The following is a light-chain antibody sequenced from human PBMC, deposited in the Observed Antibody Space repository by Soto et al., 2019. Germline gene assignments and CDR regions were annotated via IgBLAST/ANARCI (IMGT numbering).Light chain of an antibody. CDR3: QQYNSYPWT. V-gene: IGKV1-5*01. CDR1: QTIFNW. Sequence: DIQMTQSPSTLSASVGDRVTITCRASQTIFNWLAWYQRKPGRAPNLLIYDASSLQSGVPSTFSGSGSGTEFTLTISSLQPGDFVTYYCQQYNSYPWTFGQGTKVELK. J-gene: IGKJ1*01. CDR2: DAS.